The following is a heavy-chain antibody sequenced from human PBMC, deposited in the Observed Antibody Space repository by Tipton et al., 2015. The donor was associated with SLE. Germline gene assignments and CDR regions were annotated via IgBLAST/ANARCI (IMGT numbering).Heavy chain of an antibody. J-gene: IGHJ6*02. D-gene: IGHD6-19*01. CDR3: ARDPTAVAGYYYYYGMDV. CDR1: GFTFSSYS. V-gene: IGHV3-48*01. Sequence: SLRLSCAASGFTFSSYSMNWVRQAPGKGLEWVSYISSSSSTIYYADSVKGRFTISRDNAKNSLYLQMNSLRAEDTAVYYCARDPTAVAGYYYYYGMDVWGQGTTVTVSS. CDR2: ISSSSSTI.